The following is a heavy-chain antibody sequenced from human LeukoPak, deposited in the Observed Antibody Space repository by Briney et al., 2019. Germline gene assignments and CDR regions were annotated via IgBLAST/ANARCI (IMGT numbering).Heavy chain of an antibody. D-gene: IGHD5-18*01. CDR2: IIPIFGTA. J-gene: IGHJ5*02. CDR3: ARGPTRGYSYGPATYNWFDP. CDR1: GGTFSSYA. V-gene: IGHV1-69*13. Sequence: SVKVSCKASGGTFSSYAISWVRQAPGQGLEWIGGIIPIFGTANYAQKFQGRVTITADESTSTAYMELSSLRSEDTAVYYCARGPTRGYSYGPATYNWFDPWGQGTLVTVSS.